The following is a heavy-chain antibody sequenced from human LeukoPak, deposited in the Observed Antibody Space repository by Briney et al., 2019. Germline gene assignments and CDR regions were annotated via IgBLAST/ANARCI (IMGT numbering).Heavy chain of an antibody. D-gene: IGHD5-12*01. CDR3: ARWPEGLDF. V-gene: IGHV3-7*05. J-gene: IGHJ4*02. CDR1: GFTFSTYS. Sequence: GGSLRLSCAASGFTFSTYSMNWVRQAPGKGLEYVANIKTDGSNKYYADSVKGRFTISRDNAKNSVSLQMNSLSPEDTAVYYCARWPEGLDFWGQGTLVTVSS. CDR2: IKTDGSNK.